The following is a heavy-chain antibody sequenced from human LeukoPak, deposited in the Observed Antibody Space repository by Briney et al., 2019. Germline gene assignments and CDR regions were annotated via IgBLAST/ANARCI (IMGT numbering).Heavy chain of an antibody. D-gene: IGHD6-13*01. CDR1: GFTVSSYG. CDR3: AKARIAAVGTGAFDV. Sequence: GGSLRLSCAASGFTVSSYGMTWVRQAPGKGLEWVSAFSATDGSAQYAESVRGRFTISRDNSKNSLYLQMNSLRDEETAVYFCAKARIAAVGTGAFDVWGQGTMVTVSS. J-gene: IGHJ3*01. CDR2: FSATDGSA. V-gene: IGHV3-23*01.